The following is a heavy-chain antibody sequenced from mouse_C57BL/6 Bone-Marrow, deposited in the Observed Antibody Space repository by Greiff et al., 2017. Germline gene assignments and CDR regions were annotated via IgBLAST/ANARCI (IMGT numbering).Heavy chain of an antibody. CDR1: GYSITSGYY. Sequence: EVKLQESGPGLVKPSQSLSLTCSVTGYSITSGYYWNWIRQFPGNKLEWMGYISYDGSNNYNPSLKNRISITRDTSKNQFFLKLNSVTTEDTATYYCARDMYYDYDRGDYYAMDYWGQGTSVTVSS. V-gene: IGHV3-6*01. CDR2: ISYDGSN. J-gene: IGHJ4*01. CDR3: ARDMYYDYDRGDYYAMDY. D-gene: IGHD2-4*01.